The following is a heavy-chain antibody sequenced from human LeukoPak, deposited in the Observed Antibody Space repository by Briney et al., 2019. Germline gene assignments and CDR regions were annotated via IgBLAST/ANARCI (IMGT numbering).Heavy chain of an antibody. CDR1: GVSISSYY. J-gene: IGHJ4*02. Sequence: SETLSLTCTDSGVSISSYYWSWIRQPPGKGLEWIGYIYYSGSTNYNPSLKSRVTISVDTSKDQFSLKLSSVTAADTAVYYCASFNRGQAGYYFDYWGQRTLVTVSS. D-gene: IGHD6-13*01. CDR3: ASFNRGQAGYYFDY. V-gene: IGHV4-59*01. CDR2: IYYSGST.